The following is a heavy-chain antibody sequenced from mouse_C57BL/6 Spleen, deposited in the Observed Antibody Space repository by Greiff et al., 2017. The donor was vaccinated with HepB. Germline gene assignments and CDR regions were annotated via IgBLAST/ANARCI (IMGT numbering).Heavy chain of an antibody. V-gene: IGHV5-4*01. D-gene: IGHD2-4*01. CDR3: ARDIYDYDAWFAY. CDR1: GFTFSSYA. CDR2: ISDGGSYT. J-gene: IGHJ3*01. Sequence: EVQGVESGGGLVKPGGSLKLSCAASGFTFSSYAMSWVRQTPEKRLEWVATISDGGSYTYYPDNVKGRFTISRDNAKNNLYLQMSHLKSEDTAMYYCARDIYDYDAWFAYWGQGTLVTVSA.